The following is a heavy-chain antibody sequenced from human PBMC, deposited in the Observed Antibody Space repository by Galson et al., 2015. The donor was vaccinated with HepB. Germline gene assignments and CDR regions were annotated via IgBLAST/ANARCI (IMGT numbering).Heavy chain of an antibody. CDR1: GFAFSSYA. Sequence: SLRLSCAASGFAFSSYAMSWVRQAPGKGLEWVSAISGSGGSTYYADSVKGRFTISRDNSKNTLYLQMNSLRAEDTAVYYCAKDPVRPTFWTSVYFDYWGQGTLVTVSS. D-gene: IGHD3/OR15-3a*01. V-gene: IGHV3-23*01. CDR2: ISGSGGST. CDR3: AKDPVRPTFWTSVYFDY. J-gene: IGHJ4*02.